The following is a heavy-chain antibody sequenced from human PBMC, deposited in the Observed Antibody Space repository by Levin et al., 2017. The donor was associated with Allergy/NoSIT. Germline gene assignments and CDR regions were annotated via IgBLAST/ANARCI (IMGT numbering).Heavy chain of an antibody. V-gene: IGHV1-69*13. CDR3: ARGYDGRKGGDSSGYYDSSDY. J-gene: IGHJ4*02. CDR2: IIPIFGTA. CDR1: GGTFSSYA. Sequence: SVKVSCKASGGTFSSYAISWVRQAPGQGLEWMGGIIPIFGTANYAQKFQGRVTITADESTSTAYMELSSLRSEDTAVYYCARGYDGRKGGDSSGYYDSSDYWGQGTLVTVSS. D-gene: IGHD3-22*01.